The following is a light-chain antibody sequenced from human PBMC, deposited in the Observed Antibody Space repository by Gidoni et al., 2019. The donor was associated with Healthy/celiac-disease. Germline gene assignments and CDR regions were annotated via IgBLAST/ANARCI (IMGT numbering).Light chain of an antibody. CDR1: QSVSSN. J-gene: IGKJ4*01. CDR2: GAS. V-gene: IGKV3-15*01. Sequence: EIVMTQSPATLSVSPGERATLSCRASQSVSSNLAWYQQKPGQAPRLLIHGASTRATGIPARFSGSGSGTEFTLTISSLQSEDFAVYYCQQYKNWPPRATFGGGTKVEIK. CDR3: QQYKNWPPRAT.